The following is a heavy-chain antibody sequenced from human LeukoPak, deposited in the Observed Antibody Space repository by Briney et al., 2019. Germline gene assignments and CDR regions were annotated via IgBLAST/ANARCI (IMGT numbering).Heavy chain of an antibody. CDR1: GGSISSDNYS. CDR2: IYTSGST. CDR3: AREGDYSFFDY. D-gene: IGHD4-11*01. Sequence: SQTLSLTCTVSGGSISSDNYSWSWIRQPAGKGLEWIGRIYTSGSTNYNPSLKSPVTISVDTSKNQFSLKLSSVTAADTAVYYCAREGDYSFFDYWGEGTLVTVSS. J-gene: IGHJ4*02. V-gene: IGHV4-61*02.